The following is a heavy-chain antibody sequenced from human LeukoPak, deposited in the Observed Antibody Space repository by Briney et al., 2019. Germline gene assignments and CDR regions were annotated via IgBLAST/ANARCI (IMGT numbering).Heavy chain of an antibody. CDR2: INPDSGST. CDR3: ARGHSSVRSQTDNYYYYGMDV. CDR1: GYTFTSYY. Sequence: GASVKVSCKASGYTFTSYYMHWVRQAPGQGLEWMAIINPDSGSTSYAQKFQGRVTMTRDTSTSTVYMELSSLRSEDMAMYYCARGHSSVRSQTDNYYYYGMDVWGQGTTVTVSS. V-gene: IGHV1-46*01. J-gene: IGHJ6*02. D-gene: IGHD6-6*01.